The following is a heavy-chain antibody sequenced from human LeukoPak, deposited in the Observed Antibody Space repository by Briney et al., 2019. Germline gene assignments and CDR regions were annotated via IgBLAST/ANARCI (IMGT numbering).Heavy chain of an antibody. CDR3: AIDRYSSGWYTFQY. Sequence: GGSLRLSCAASGFTFSNFGINWVRQAPGKGLEWVSSISSSSSYISYADSVKGRFTISRDNAKNSLDLQMNSLRAEDTAVYYCAIDRYSSGWYTFQYWGQGTLVTVSS. CDR2: ISSSSSYI. J-gene: IGHJ4*02. CDR1: GFTFSNFG. D-gene: IGHD6-19*01. V-gene: IGHV3-21*01.